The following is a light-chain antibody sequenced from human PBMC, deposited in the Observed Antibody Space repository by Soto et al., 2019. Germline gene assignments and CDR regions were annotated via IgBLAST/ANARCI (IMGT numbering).Light chain of an antibody. CDR1: QRVSTF. Sequence: EIVLTQSPGTLSLSPGERGTLSCRASQRVSTFLAWYQQRPGQAPRLLISEASNRATGIPARFSGSGSGTDFTLTISSLEPEDFAVYYCQQSHNWPRTFGQGTKVDIK. CDR3: QQSHNWPRT. CDR2: EAS. V-gene: IGKV3-11*01. J-gene: IGKJ1*01.